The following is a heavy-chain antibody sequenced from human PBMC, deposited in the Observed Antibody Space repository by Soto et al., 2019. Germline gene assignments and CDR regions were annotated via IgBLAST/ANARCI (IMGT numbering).Heavy chain of an antibody. D-gene: IGHD6-13*01. CDR2: INPNSGGT. V-gene: IGHV1-2*02. J-gene: IGHJ6*02. CDR1: GYTFTGYY. CDR3: ARGHSRFYPNIAAASLGMDV. Sequence: RASVKVSCKASGYTFTGYYMHWVRQAPGQGLEWMGWINPNSGGTNYAQKFQGRVTMTRDTSISTAYMELSRLRSDDTAVYYCARGHSRFYPNIAAASLGMDVWGQGTTVTVSS.